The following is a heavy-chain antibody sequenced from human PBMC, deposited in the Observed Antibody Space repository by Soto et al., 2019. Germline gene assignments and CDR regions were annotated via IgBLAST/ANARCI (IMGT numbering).Heavy chain of an antibody. V-gene: IGHV5-51*01. CDR3: ARAYCSGGSCTSGYFYYGMDV. Sequence: PGESLKISCKGSGYSFTSYWIGWVSQMPGKGLEWMGIIYPDDSDTRYSPSFQGQVTISVDKSISTAYLQWSSLQASDTAIYYYARAYCSGGSCTSGYFYYGMDVWGQGTTVTVSS. J-gene: IGHJ6*02. D-gene: IGHD2-15*01. CDR1: GYSFTSYW. CDR2: IYPDDSDT.